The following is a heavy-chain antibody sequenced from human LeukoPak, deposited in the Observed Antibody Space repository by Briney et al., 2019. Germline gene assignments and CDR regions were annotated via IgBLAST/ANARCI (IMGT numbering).Heavy chain of an antibody. CDR1: EFIFSNYE. CDR3: ARRVPNYGMDV. D-gene: IGHD3-10*01. CDR2: IGSSGYPI. V-gene: IGHV3-48*03. Sequence: GGPLRLSCAASEFIFSNYEMNWVRQAPGKGLEWVSNIGSSGYPIYYAYSVKGRFTISRDNAKNSVYLQMDGLRVDDTAVYYCARRVPNYGMDVWGQGTTVTVSS. J-gene: IGHJ6*02.